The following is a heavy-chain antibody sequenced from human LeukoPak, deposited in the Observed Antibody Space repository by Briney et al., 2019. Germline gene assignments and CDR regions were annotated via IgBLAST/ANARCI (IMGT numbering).Heavy chain of an antibody. CDR2: ITGGAENT. D-gene: IGHD1-26*01. CDR1: GFTFSGHA. CDR3: AKVLSGSQDY. V-gene: IGHV3-23*01. Sequence: PGESLRLSCAASGFTFSGHAMSWVRQGPGKGLNWLSTITGGAENTYYAGSVKGRFTISRDNSKNTVYLQMDSLRVEDTAVYYCAKVLSGSQDYWGQGTLVTVFS. J-gene: IGHJ4*02.